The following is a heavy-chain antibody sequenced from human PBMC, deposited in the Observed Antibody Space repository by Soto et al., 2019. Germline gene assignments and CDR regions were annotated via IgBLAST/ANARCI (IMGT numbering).Heavy chain of an antibody. Sequence: QITLKESGPTLVRPTQTLTLTCTFSGFSLNADGVGVAWIRQPPGAALEWLGIIYWDDDKRYRPSLRTRLTISKDTSKNQVVLTMTNMDPAVTATYFCAHGAARCGDIFEYWGQGTLVTVSP. V-gene: IGHV2-5*02. CDR1: GFSLNADGVG. D-gene: IGHD6-6*01. CDR3: AHGAARCGDIFEY. J-gene: IGHJ4*02. CDR2: IYWDDDK.